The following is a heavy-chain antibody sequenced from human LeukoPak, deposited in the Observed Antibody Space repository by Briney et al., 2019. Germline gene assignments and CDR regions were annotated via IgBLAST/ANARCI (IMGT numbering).Heavy chain of an antibody. D-gene: IGHD6-13*01. V-gene: IGHV3-30-3*01. J-gene: IGHJ4*02. CDR2: ISSDGSNN. Sequence: GGSLRLSCAASGFTFNSYAMHWVRQAPGKGLEWVAVISSDGSNNYYADSVKGRFTISRDNSKNTLYLQMNSLRAEDTAVYYCARGGIAAAGPYYWGQGTLVTVSS. CDR3: ARGGIAAAGPYY. CDR1: GFTFNSYA.